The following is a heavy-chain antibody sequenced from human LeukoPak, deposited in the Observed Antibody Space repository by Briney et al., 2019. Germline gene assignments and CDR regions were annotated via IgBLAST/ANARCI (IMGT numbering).Heavy chain of an antibody. CDR1: GYTFTGYY. CDR3: ARGPTPRSTDWYSSGSTTPYDY. Sequence: GASVKVSCKASGYTFTGYYMHWVRQAPGQGLEWMGWINPNSGGTIYAQKFQGRVTLTRDTSISTAYMEFSRLKSDDTAIYYCARGPTPRSTDWYSSGSTTPYDYWGQGSLVTVSS. D-gene: IGHD6-19*01. J-gene: IGHJ4*02. V-gene: IGHV1-2*02. CDR2: INPNSGGT.